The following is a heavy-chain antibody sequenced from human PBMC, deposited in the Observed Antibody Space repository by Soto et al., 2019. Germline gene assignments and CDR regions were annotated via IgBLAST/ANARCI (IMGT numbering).Heavy chain of an antibody. CDR1: GFTFSSYS. D-gene: IGHD6-13*01. V-gene: IGHV3-48*02. CDR3: ARDRVAAIGSTPLHFDY. Sequence: GGSLRLSCAASGFTFSSYSMNWVRQAPGKGLERVSYISSSSSTLYYADSVKGRFTISRDNAKNSLYLQMNSLRDEDTAVYYCARDRVAAIGSTPLHFDYWGQGTLVTVS. J-gene: IGHJ4*02. CDR2: ISSSSSTL.